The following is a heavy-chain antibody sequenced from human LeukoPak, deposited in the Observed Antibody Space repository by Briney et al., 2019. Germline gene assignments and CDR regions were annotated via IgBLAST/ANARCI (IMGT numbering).Heavy chain of an antibody. D-gene: IGHD3-3*01. J-gene: IGHJ4*02. CDR1: GFPFISYA. V-gene: IGHV3-73*01. CDR3: TSPPDLIHRGSDY. CDR2: IKSKANSYAT. Sequence: GALLLSCAASGFPFISYAMSGVRPASGKGLEGVGRIKSKANSYATAYAASVKGRFTISRDDSKNTAYLQMNSLKTEDTAVYYCTSPPDLIHRGSDYWGQGTLVTVSS.